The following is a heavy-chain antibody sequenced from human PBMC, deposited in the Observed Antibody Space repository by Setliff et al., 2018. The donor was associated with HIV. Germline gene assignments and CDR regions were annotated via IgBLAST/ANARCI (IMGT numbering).Heavy chain of an antibody. V-gene: IGHV5-51*01. D-gene: IGHD7-27*01. CDR1: GYSFTNYW. CDR2: IYPGDSDT. CDR3: IRRRRAPGTGDLESY. Sequence: GESLKISCQASGYSFTNYWIGWVRQMPGEGLEWMGVIYPGDSDTRYSPSFQGQVTISADRSITTAYQKWSSLKVSDTAMYYCIRRRRAPGTGDLESYWGQGTLVTVSS. J-gene: IGHJ4*02.